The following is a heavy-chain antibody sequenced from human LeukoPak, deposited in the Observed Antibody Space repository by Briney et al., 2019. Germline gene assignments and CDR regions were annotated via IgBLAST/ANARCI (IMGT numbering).Heavy chain of an antibody. Sequence: PGGSLRLSCAASGFTLSSYEVNWVRQAPGKGLEWVSYISSGGTTIYYADSVKGRFTISRDNAKNSLYLQMSSLRAEDAAVYYCASIFRLARGIDPWGQGTLVTVSS. CDR3: ASIFRLARGIDP. D-gene: IGHD3-9*01. J-gene: IGHJ5*02. CDR2: ISSGGTTI. CDR1: GFTLSSYE. V-gene: IGHV3-48*03.